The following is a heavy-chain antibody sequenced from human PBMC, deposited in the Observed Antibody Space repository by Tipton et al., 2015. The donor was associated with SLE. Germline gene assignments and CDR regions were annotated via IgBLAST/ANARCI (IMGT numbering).Heavy chain of an antibody. CDR3: ARGGLEYYYDSSGYPPWNFDL. CDR1: GFTFSSYD. V-gene: IGHV3-13*01. Sequence: SLRLSCAASGFTFSSYDMHWVRQATGKGLEWVSAIGTAGDTYYPGSVKGRFNISRENAKNSLYLQMNSLRAGDTAVYYCARGGLEYYYDSSGYPPWNFDLWGRGTLVTVSS. D-gene: IGHD3-22*01. J-gene: IGHJ2*01. CDR2: IGTAGDT.